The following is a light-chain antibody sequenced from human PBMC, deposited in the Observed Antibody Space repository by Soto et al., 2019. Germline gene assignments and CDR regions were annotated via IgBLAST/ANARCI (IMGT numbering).Light chain of an antibody. CDR2: GES. CDR1: QSVSSN. J-gene: IGKJ2*01. CDR3: QQYNNWPYT. V-gene: IGKV3-15*01. Sequence: EIVMTQSPATLSVSPGERATLSCRASQSVSSNLAWYQQKPGQAPRLLIYGESTRATGIPARFSVSGSGTEFTLTISSLQSEDFAVYYCQQYNNWPYTFGQGTKLEIK.